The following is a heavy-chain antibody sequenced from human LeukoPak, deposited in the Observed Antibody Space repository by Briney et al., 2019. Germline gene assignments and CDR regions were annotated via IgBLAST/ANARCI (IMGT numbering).Heavy chain of an antibody. J-gene: IGHJ6*03. CDR3: ARDPPPHSSSYWGSYSYYYIDV. V-gene: IGHV1-2*06. Sequence: AASVKVSCKASGYTFTGYYIHWVRQAPGQGLEWMGRINPNSGDTNYAQKLQGRVTMTRDTSISTAYMELSSLRSDDTAVYYCARDPPPHSSSYWGSYSYYYIDVWGKGTTVTVSS. CDR1: GYTFTGYY. D-gene: IGHD3-22*01. CDR2: INPNSGDT.